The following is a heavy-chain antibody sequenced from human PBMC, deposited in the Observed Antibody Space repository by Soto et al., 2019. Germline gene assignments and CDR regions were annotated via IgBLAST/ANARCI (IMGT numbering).Heavy chain of an antibody. V-gene: IGHV1-69*02. CDR1: GGTFSSYT. Sequence: QVQLVQSGAEVKKPGSSVKVSCKASGGTFSSYTISWVRQAPGQGLEWMGRIIPILGIANYAQKFQGRVMIMADKSTSTADMALSSLRAEDTAVYYCASARQQLVPGAFDIWGQGTMVTVSS. J-gene: IGHJ3*02. CDR3: ASARQQLVPGAFDI. D-gene: IGHD6-13*01. CDR2: IIPILGIA.